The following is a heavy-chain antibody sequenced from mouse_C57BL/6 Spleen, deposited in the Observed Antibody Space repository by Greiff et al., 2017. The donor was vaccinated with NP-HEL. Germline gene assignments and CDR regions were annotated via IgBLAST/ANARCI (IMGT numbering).Heavy chain of an antibody. CDR3: AREGYYGNYRFAY. CDR1: GYTFTSYW. J-gene: IGHJ3*01. D-gene: IGHD2-1*01. CDR2: IYPGSGST. V-gene: IGHV1-55*01. Sequence: VQLQQPGAELVKPGASVKMSCKASGYTFTSYWIPWVKQRPGQGLEWIGDIYPGSGSTNYNEKFKSKATLTVDTSSSTAYMQLSSLTSEDSAVYYCAREGYYGNYRFAYWGQGTLVTVSA.